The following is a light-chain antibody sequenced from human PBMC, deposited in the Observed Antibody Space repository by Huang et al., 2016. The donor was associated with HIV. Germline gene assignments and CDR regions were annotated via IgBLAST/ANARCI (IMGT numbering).Light chain of an antibody. CDR2: DAS. Sequence: EIVLTQSPATLSLSPGERATLSCRASQSVANYLAWYQQKPGLAPRLLIYDASNRATGVPARFSGSGSGTDFTLTISSLEPEDFAVYYCQQRSNWITFGQGTRLEIK. V-gene: IGKV3-11*01. CDR3: QQRSNWIT. CDR1: QSVANY. J-gene: IGKJ5*01.